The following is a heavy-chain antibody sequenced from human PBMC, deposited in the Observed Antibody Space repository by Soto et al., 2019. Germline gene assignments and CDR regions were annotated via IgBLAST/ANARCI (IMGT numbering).Heavy chain of an antibody. D-gene: IGHD6-13*01. V-gene: IGHV4-34*01. CDR2: INHSGST. J-gene: IGHJ5*02. CDR1: GGSFSGYY. CDR3: AVIAAAGSDYWFDP. Sequence: SETLSLTCAVYGGSFSGYYWSWIRQPPGKGLEWIGEINHSGSTNYNPSLKSRVTISVDTSKNQFSLKLSSVTAADTAVYYCAVIAAAGSDYWFDPWGQGTLVTVSS.